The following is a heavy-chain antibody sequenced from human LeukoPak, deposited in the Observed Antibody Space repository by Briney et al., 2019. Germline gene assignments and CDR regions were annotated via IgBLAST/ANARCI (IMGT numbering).Heavy chain of an antibody. J-gene: IGHJ6*02. CDR1: GFTFSSDA. Sequence: GGSLRLSCAASGFTFSSDAMRWGRQARGKGLEWVSAMSGSGGSTYYADSVKGRFTISRDNSKNTLYLQMNSLRAEDTAVYYCARDRGCSGGSCDCCYYYYGMDVWGQGPTVPVPS. D-gene: IGHD2-15*01. V-gene: IGHV3-23*01. CDR3: ARDRGCSGGSCDCCYYYYGMDV. CDR2: MSGSGGST.